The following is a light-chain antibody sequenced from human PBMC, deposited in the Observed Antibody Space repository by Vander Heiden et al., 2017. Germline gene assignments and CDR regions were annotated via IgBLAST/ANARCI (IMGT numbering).Light chain of an antibody. J-gene: IGKJ5*01. Sequence: DIQMTQSPSSLSSSVRDRVTISCQASHDIRKYLNWYQQKPGKAPKLLIYDASKLETGVPSRFSGSGSGTDFTFTISSLQPEDIATYYCQQYENLPITFGQGTRLEIK. CDR2: DAS. CDR1: HDIRKY. V-gene: IGKV1-33*01. CDR3: QQYENLPIT.